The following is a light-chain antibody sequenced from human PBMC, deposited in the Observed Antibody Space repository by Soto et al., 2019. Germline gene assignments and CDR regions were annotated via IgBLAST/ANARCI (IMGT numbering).Light chain of an antibody. CDR3: QQYSLSPLT. J-gene: IGKJ4*01. CDR1: QSIFSSY. V-gene: IGKV3-20*01. Sequence: EIVLTQSPGTLSLSPGESATLSCRASQSIFSSYLAWYQQKPDQAPRLLIFGASSRATGIPDRFSGDGSGTDFTLKISSLEPEDFAGYYCQQYSLSPLTFGGGTKLEIK. CDR2: GAS.